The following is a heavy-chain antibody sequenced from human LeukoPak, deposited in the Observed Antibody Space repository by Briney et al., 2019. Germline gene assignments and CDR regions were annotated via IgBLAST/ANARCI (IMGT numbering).Heavy chain of an antibody. V-gene: IGHV3-7*01. J-gene: IGHJ4*02. Sequence: PGGSLGLSCAASAFTFSSYWMTWVRQAPGKGLEWVANIKQDGGEKYHVDSVEGRFTISRDNAKNSLYLQMNSLRAEDTAVYYCARESGNWNFRYFDYWGQGTLVTVSS. CDR1: AFTFSSYW. D-gene: IGHD1-7*01. CDR3: ARESGNWNFRYFDY. CDR2: IKQDGGEK.